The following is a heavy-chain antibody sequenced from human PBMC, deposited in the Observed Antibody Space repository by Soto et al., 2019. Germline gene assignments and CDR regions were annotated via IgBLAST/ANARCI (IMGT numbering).Heavy chain of an antibody. CDR2: IIPIFGTA. J-gene: IGHJ6*02. V-gene: IGHV1-69*12. D-gene: IGHD3-3*01. CDR1: GGTFSSYA. CDR3: ASGDYDFWSGPGGGMDV. Sequence: QVQLVQSGAEVKKPGSSVKVSCKASGGTFSSYAISWVRQAPGQGLEWMGGIIPIFGTANYAQKFQGRVTIPADEATGTAYMELSSLRSEDTAVYYCASGDYDFWSGPGGGMDVWGQGTTVTVSS.